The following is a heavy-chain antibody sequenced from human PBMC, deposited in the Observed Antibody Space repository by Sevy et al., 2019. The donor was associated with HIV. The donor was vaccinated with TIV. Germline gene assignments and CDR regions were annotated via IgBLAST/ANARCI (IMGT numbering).Heavy chain of an antibody. CDR2: IKQDGSEK. CDR1: GFTFSSYW. CDR3: ARDGISSSVGYYYYYYGMDV. Sequence: GGSLRLSCAASGFTFSSYWMSWVRQAPGKGLEWVANIKQDGSEKYYVDSVKGRFTISRDNAKNSLYPQMNSLRAEDTAVYYCARDGISSSVGYYYYYYGMDVWGQGTTVTVSS. V-gene: IGHV3-7*03. J-gene: IGHJ6*02. D-gene: IGHD6-6*01.